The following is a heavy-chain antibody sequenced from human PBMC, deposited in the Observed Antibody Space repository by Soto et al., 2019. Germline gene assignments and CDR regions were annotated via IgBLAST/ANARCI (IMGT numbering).Heavy chain of an antibody. J-gene: IGHJ4*03. CDR1: GGSISGSY. CDR3: ARSVAVPGAHIDY. CDR2: VYYTGST. V-gene: IGHV4-59*01. D-gene: IGHD6-19*01. Sequence: SETLSLTCSVSGGSISGSYWRWIRQSPGKGLEWLGYVYYTGSTNYSPSLRSRVSISVDPSKNEFSLRLSSVTAADTAVYFCARSVAVPGAHIDYWGQGTMVTVSS.